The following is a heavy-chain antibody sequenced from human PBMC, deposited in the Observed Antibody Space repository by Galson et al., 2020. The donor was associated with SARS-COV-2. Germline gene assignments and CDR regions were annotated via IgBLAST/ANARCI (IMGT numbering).Heavy chain of an antibody. J-gene: IGHJ4*02. CDR2: IHSGGST. CDR1: GGSISGTDYY. D-gene: IGHD6-19*01. Sequence: SETLSLTCAVSGGSISGTDYYWSWIRQPAGKGLEWIGRIHSGGSTNYNPSLKSRVAISVDTSKNQFSLKLTSVTAADPAVYFWAAGPVAGSGEWGQGTLVTVSS. CDR3: AAGPVAGSGE. V-gene: IGHV4-61*02.